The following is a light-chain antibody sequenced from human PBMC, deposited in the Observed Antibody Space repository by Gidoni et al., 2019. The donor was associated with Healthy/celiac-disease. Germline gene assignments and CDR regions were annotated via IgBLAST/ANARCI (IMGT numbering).Light chain of an antibody. J-gene: IGKJ1*01. Sequence: DIQMTQSPSSLSASVGDRVTITCRASQSISSYLNWYQQKPGKAPKLLIYAASSLQSGVPSRFSGCGSGTDFTLTISSLQPEDFATYYCQQSYSTPPTFGQRTKVEIK. CDR2: AAS. CDR3: QQSYSTPPT. CDR1: QSISSY. V-gene: IGKV1-39*01.